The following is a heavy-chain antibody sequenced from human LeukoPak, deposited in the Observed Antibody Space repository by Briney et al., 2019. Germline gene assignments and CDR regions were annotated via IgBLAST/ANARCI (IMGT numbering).Heavy chain of an antibody. CDR1: GDSISSSY. CDR3: AGYGSGSYYKAFDF. D-gene: IGHD3-10*01. V-gene: IGHV4-59*01. CDR2: IYYTGSS. J-gene: IGHJ4*02. Sequence: PSETLSLTCTVSGDSISSSYWSWIRQPPGKGLEWIGYIYYTGSSYYSPSLKSRATTSIDMSKNQFSLKLSSVTAADTAVYYCAGYGSGSYYKAFDFWGQGILVTVSS.